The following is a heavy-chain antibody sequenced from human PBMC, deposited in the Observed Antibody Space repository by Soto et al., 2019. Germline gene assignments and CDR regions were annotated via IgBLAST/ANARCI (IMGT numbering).Heavy chain of an antibody. CDR1: VFAFERYT. D-gene: IGHD3-10*01. J-gene: IGHJ6*01. V-gene: IGHV3-21*01. CDR3: VGQRERFGDFDPNLYGLEV. CDR2: LSSDSTHI. Sequence: VGSLRLSCSSSVFAFERYTLNCVRQSPGKWLEWLSSLSSDSTHIYDAASVRGRFTIARDNAKMSLFLHMNSLRAEDTAVYYCVGQRERFGDFDPNLYGLEVWGEGTTVNVSS.